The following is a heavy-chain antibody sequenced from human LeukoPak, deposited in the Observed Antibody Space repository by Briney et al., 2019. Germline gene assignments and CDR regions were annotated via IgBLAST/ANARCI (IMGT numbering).Heavy chain of an antibody. CDR3: AREATYYGSGSYSPD. CDR1: GFTFSSYS. V-gene: IGHV3-21*01. Sequence: GGSLRPSCAASGFTFSSYSMNWVRQAPGKGLEWVSSISSSSSYIYYADSVKGRFTISRDNAKNSLYLQMNSLRAEDTAVYYCAREATYYGSGSYSPDWGQGTLVTVSS. J-gene: IGHJ4*02. CDR2: ISSSSSYI. D-gene: IGHD3-10*01.